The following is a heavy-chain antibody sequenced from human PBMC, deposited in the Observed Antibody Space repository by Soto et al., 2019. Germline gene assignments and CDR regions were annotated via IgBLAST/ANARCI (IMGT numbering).Heavy chain of an antibody. Sequence: ASVKVSCKASGYTFTSYYMHWVRQAPGQGLEWMGIINPSGGSTSYAQKFQGRVTMTRDTSTSTVYMELSSLRSEDTAVYYCAASTDCGGDYYSSLPGYWGQGTLVTVSS. V-gene: IGHV1-46*01. J-gene: IGHJ4*02. CDR2: INPSGGST. CDR3: AASTDCGGDYYSSLPGY. CDR1: GYTFTSYY. D-gene: IGHD2-21*02.